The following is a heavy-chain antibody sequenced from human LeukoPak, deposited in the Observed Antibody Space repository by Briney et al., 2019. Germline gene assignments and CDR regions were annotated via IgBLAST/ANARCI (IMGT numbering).Heavy chain of an antibody. Sequence: GGSLRLSCAASGFTFSSYAMHWVRQAPGKGLEWVAAISYDGSNKYYADSVKGRFTISRDNSKNTPYLQMNSLRAEDTAVYYCARGGKWDLLRSFEYWGQGTLVTVSS. V-gene: IGHV3-30*04. J-gene: IGHJ4*02. CDR1: GFTFSSYA. CDR2: ISYDGSNK. CDR3: ARGGKWDLLRSFEY. D-gene: IGHD1-26*01.